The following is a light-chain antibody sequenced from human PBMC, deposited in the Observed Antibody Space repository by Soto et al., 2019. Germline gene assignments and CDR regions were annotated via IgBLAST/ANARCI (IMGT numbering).Light chain of an antibody. CDR3: YSNVAGSIV. Sequence: QSVLTQPPSVSGSPGQSVTISCTGTSSDVGKYDYVSWFQHHPGQAPKLIIYEVSKRPSGVSARFSGSKSGSTASLTISGVQTEDESDYYCYSNVAGSIVFGTGTKVTVL. CDR2: EVS. V-gene: IGLV2-8*01. CDR1: SSDVGKYDY. J-gene: IGLJ1*01.